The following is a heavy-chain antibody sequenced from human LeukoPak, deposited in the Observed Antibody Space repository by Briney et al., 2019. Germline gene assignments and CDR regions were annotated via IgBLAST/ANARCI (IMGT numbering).Heavy chain of an antibody. CDR3: ASGSGGY. D-gene: IGHD6-19*01. Sequence: GGSLRLSCAASGLTFSNYGMHWVRQTPGKGLEWVAVISYDGRNRYYADSVKGRFTISRDNSKNTLYLQMNGLRTDDTALFYCASGSGGYWGQGTPLTVSS. J-gene: IGHJ4*02. CDR2: ISYDGRNR. CDR1: GLTFSNYG. V-gene: IGHV3-30*03.